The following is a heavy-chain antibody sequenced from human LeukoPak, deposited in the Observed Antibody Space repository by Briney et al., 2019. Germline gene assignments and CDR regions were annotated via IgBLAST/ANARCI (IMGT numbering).Heavy chain of an antibody. V-gene: IGHV5-51*01. Sequence: GASLQISCKGSGYSFTSYWFGWVRQLPGKGLEWMGIIYPGDSDTRYSPSFQGQVTISADKSISTSYLQWSSLKASDTAMYYCARRGEISSSWYGDWFDPWGQGTLVTVSS. D-gene: IGHD6-13*01. CDR1: GYSFTSYW. J-gene: IGHJ5*02. CDR3: ARRGEISSSWYGDWFDP. CDR2: IYPGDSDT.